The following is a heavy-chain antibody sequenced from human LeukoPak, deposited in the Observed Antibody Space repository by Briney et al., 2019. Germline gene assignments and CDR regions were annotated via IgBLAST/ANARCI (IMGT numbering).Heavy chain of an antibody. CDR1: GGSFSGYY. CDR3: ARAPYYYDSSGYCDY. V-gene: IGHV4-34*01. J-gene: IGHJ4*02. Sequence: PSETLPLTCAVYGGSFSGYYWGWIRQPPGKGLEWIGEINHSGSANYNPSLKSRVTISVDTSKNQFSLKLSSVTAADTAVYYCARAPYYYDSSGYCDYWGQGTLVTVSS. CDR2: INHSGSA. D-gene: IGHD3-22*01.